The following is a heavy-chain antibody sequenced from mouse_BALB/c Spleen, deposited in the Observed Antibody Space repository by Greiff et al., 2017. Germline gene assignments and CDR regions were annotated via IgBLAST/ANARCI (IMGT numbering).Heavy chain of an antibody. D-gene: IGHD1-1*01. V-gene: IGHV3-2*02. CDR3: ARRNYYGSSYWYFDV. Sequence: EVKLVESGPGLVKPSQSLSLTCTVTGYSITSDYAWNWIRQFPGNKLEWMGYISYSGSTSYNPSLKSRISITRDTSKNQFFLQLNSVTTEDTATYYCARRNYYGSSYWYFDVWGAGTTVTVSS. CDR2: ISYSGST. CDR1: GYSITSDYA. J-gene: IGHJ1*01.